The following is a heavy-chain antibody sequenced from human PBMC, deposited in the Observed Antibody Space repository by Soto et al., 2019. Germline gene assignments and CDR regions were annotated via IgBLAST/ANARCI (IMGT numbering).Heavy chain of an antibody. CDR2: VYYSDGT. CDR1: GGSIGSYY. D-gene: IGHD6-13*01. J-gene: IGHJ6*02. CDR3: ARTESSSWSFFYYGMDV. Sequence: KPSETLSLTCTVTGGSIGSYYWSWIRQSPGRGLEWIGCVYYSDGTNYNPSLKTRATMSMDKSNNQFSLRLRSVTAADTAVYYCARTESSSWSFFYYGMDVWGQGTTVT. V-gene: IGHV4-59*01.